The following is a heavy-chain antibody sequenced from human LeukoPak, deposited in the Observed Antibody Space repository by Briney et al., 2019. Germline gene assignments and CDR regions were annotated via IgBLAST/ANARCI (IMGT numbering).Heavy chain of an antibody. J-gene: IGHJ4*02. CDR1: GVSINNPNYC. CDR3: ARGYRIAVWSGLYYFDY. Sequence: PSETLSLTCTVSGVSINNPNYCWSWIRQPPGKGLEWIGEINHSGSTNYNPSLKSRVTISVDTSKNQFSLKLSSVTAADTAVYYCARGYRIAVWSGLYYFDYWGQGTLVTVSS. V-gene: IGHV4-39*07. CDR2: INHSGST. D-gene: IGHD6-19*01.